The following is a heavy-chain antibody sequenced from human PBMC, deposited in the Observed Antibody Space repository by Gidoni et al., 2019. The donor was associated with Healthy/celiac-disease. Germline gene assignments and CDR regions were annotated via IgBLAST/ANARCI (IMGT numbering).Heavy chain of an antibody. Sequence: EVQLVESGGGLVQPGRSLRLSCAASGFPFDDSAMHLVRQAPGTGLEWVSGISWNSGSIGYADSVKGRFTISRDNAKNSLYLQMNSLRAEDTALYYCAKSLGTIFGVGYYYYYYGMDVWGQGTTVTVSS. D-gene: IGHD3-3*01. CDR3: AKSLGTIFGVGYYYYYYGMDV. V-gene: IGHV3-9*01. CDR1: GFPFDDSA. CDR2: ISWNSGSI. J-gene: IGHJ6*02.